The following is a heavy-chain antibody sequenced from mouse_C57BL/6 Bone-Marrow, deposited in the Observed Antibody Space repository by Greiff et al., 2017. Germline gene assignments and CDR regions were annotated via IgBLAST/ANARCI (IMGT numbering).Heavy chain of an antibody. D-gene: IGHD4-1*01. V-gene: IGHV1-64*01. Sequence: VKLQQSGPELVKPGASVKLSCKASGYTFTSYWMHWVKQRPGQGLEWIGMIHPNSGSTNYNEKFKSKATLTVDKSSSTAYMQLSSLTSEDSAVYYCARSWDAFFDYWGQGTTLTVSS. CDR3: ARSWDAFFDY. CDR2: IHPNSGST. CDR1: GYTFTSYW. J-gene: IGHJ2*01.